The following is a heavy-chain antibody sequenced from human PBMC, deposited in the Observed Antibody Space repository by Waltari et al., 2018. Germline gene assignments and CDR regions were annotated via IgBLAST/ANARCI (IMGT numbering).Heavy chain of an antibody. J-gene: IGHJ4*02. Sequence: QVQLVESGGAVVQPGRSLRLSCAASGFTFNTYTMHWVRQAPGKGLQWVAAISFDGSKQYYLDSLKGRFTISRDNSNNTLYLQMNSLRAGDTAVYFCARVPDLVSGSFFAYWGQGALVTVSA. V-gene: IGHV3-30*01. D-gene: IGHD3-10*01. CDR1: GFTFNTYT. CDR2: ISFDGSKQ. CDR3: ARVPDLVSGSFFAY.